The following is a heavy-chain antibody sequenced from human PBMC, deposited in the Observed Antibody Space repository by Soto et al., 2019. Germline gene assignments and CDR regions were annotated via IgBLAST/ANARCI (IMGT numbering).Heavy chain of an antibody. V-gene: IGHV3-49*03. Sequence: GESLKISCTASGFTFGDHHVSWFRQAPGKGLEWIGVIKSKAYGATTEYAASVEGRFTISRDDPKSIASLQMDSLKTEDTAVYYCSRLQRSGDGYDYWGQGTLVTVSS. D-gene: IGHD3-10*01. CDR3: SRLQRSGDGYDY. J-gene: IGHJ4*02. CDR2: IKSKAYGATT. CDR1: GFTFGDHH.